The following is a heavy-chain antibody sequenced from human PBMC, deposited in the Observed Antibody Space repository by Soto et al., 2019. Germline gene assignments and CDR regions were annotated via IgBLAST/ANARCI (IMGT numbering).Heavy chain of an antibody. J-gene: IGHJ6*02. CDR2: INPSGGST. CDR1: GYTFTSYY. CDR3: SRVRNFWSGYYPHYYGKDV. V-gene: IGHV1-46*01. D-gene: IGHD3-3*01. Sequence: ASGKVSCKASGYTFTSYYMHWVRQTPGQGLEWMGIINPSGGSTSYAQKFQGRVTMTRDTSTSTVYMELSSLRSEDTAVYYCSRVRNFWSGYYPHYYGKDVCGQGTTVTGSS.